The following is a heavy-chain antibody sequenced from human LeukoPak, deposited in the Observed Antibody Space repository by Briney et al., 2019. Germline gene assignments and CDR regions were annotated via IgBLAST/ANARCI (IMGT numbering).Heavy chain of an antibody. CDR2: IIPIFGTA. CDR1: GYTFTSYG. CDR3: ARASLGYSSSWSKQLNY. D-gene: IGHD6-13*01. V-gene: IGHV1-69*13. Sequence: WASVKVSCKASGYTFTSYGISWVRQAPGQGLEWMGGIIPIFGTANYAQKFQGRVTITADESTSTAYMELSSLRSEDTAVYYCARASLGYSSSWSKQLNYWGQGTLVTVSS. J-gene: IGHJ4*02.